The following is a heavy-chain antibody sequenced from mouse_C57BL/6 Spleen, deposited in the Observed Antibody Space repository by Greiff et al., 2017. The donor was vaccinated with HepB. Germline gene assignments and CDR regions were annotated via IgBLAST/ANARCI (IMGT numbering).Heavy chain of an antibody. D-gene: IGHD2-1*01. V-gene: IGHV1-59*01. CDR3: ASWNGNYYFDY. J-gene: IGHJ2*01. Sequence: VQLQQPGAELVRPGTSVKLSCKASGYTFTSYWMHWVKQRPGQGLEWIGVIDPSDSYTNYNQKFKGKATLTVDTSSSTAYMQLSSLTSEDSAVYYCASWNGNYYFDYWGQGTTLTVSS. CDR2: IDPSDSYT. CDR1: GYTFTSYW.